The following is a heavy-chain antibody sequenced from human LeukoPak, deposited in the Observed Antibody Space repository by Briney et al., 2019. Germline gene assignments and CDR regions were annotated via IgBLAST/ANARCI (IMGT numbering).Heavy chain of an antibody. CDR3: ARSITVAGDDYYYYGMDV. CDR1: GDSISNYY. CDR2: IYYSGST. V-gene: IGHV4-59*08. J-gene: IGHJ6*02. D-gene: IGHD6-19*01. Sequence: SETLSLTCTVSGDSISNYYWSWIRQPPGKGLEWIGYIYYSGSTNYNPSLKSRVTISVDTSKNQFSLRLSSVTAADTAVYYCARSITVAGDDYYYYGMDVWGQGTTVTVSS.